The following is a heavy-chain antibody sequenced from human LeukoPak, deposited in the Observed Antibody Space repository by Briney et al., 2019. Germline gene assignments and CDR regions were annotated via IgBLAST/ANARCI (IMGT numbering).Heavy chain of an antibody. CDR1: GGSVSSGSYY. J-gene: IGHJ6*04. CDR3: ARDRRIAVAGQFYYYGMDV. CDR2: IYYSGST. V-gene: IGHV4-61*01. D-gene: IGHD6-19*01. Sequence: SETLSLTCTVSGGSVSSGSYYWSWIRQPPGKGLEWIGYIYYSGSTNYNPSLKSRVTISVDTSKNQFSLKLSSVTAADTAVYYCARDRRIAVAGQFYYYGMDVWGKGTTVTVS.